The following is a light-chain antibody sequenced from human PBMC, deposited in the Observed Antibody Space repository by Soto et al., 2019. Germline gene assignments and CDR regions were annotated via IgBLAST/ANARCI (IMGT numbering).Light chain of an antibody. V-gene: IGKV3-20*01. J-gene: IGKJ3*01. CDR3: QQYGSSPGVT. Sequence: EILLTQSPGTLSLSPGERATLSCRASQSVSSSYLAWYQQKPGQAPRLLIYGASSRATGIPDRFSGSGSGTGFTLTISRLGPEDFAVYYCQQYGSSPGVTFGPGTKVDIK. CDR1: QSVSSSY. CDR2: GAS.